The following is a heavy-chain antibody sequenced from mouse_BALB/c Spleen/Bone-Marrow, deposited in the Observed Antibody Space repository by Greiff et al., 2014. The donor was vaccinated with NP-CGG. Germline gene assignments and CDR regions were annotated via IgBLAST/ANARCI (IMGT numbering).Heavy chain of an antibody. CDR2: ISSGGSYT. CDR1: GFAFSSYD. Sequence: EVQLQQSGGGLVKPGGSLKLSCAASGFAFSSYDMSWVRQTPEKRLEWVATISSGGSYTYYPDSVKGRFTISGDNARNTLYLQMSSLRSEDTALYYCARHPYYGNYPAWFAYWGQGTLVTVSA. J-gene: IGHJ3*01. V-gene: IGHV5-9*02. D-gene: IGHD2-10*01. CDR3: ARHPYYGNYPAWFAY.